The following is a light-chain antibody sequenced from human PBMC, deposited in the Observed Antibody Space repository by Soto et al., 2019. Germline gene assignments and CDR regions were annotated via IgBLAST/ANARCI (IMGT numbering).Light chain of an antibody. V-gene: IGKV3-20*01. CDR3: QQYGSSPRT. Sequence: EIVLTQSPGTLSLSPGDRATLSCRASQSVSTSYLAWYQQKPGQAPRLLIYGASSRATGIPDRFSGSGSGTDFTLTIGRLEPEDFAVYYCQQYGSSPRTFGQGTKVDIK. J-gene: IGKJ1*01. CDR1: QSVSTSY. CDR2: GAS.